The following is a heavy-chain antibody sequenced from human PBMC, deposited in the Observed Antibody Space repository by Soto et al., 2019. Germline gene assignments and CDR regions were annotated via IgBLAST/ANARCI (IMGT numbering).Heavy chain of an antibody. CDR2: IEFDGTKK. CDR3: ASFPGTGSDTQGRLDS. V-gene: IGHV3-30*19. D-gene: IGHD3-10*01. CDR1: GFRFSGHG. Sequence: QVQLVEIGGGVVQPGGSLSLSCAASGFRFSGHGMHWVRQAPGKGLEWVTFIEFDGTKKDYIDSVKGRFTVSRDNSRNTLLLQMNSLRAEDTAVYFCASFPGTGSDTQGRLDSWGQGILGTVSS. J-gene: IGHJ4*02.